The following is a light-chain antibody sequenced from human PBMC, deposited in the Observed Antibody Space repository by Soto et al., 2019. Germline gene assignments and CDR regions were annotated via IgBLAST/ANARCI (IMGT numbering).Light chain of an antibody. J-gene: IGKJ4*01. CDR1: QGVSSF. V-gene: IGKV3-11*01. Sequence: EIGLTHSPATLSLSPGEIATLSCRSSQGVSSFLAWYQQKPGQAPRLLIYDASNRATGIPARFSGSGSGTDFTLTISSLEPEDFEVYYCQHRSNGPLTFGGGTKVDIK. CDR2: DAS. CDR3: QHRSNGPLT.